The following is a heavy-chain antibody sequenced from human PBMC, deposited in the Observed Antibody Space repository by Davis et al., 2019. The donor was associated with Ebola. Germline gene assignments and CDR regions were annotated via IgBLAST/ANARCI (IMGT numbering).Heavy chain of an antibody. D-gene: IGHD6-6*01. Sequence: PGGSLRLSCTDSVITFSSYAMTWVRQAPGKGLEWVSAISGSGGSTYYADSVKGRFTISRDNSKNTLYLQMNSLRAEDTAVYYCAKDEFSSSSVGVLCYWGQGTLVTVSS. CDR3: AKDEFSSSSVGVLCY. CDR2: ISGSGGST. V-gene: IGHV3-23*01. CDR1: VITFSSYA. J-gene: IGHJ4*02.